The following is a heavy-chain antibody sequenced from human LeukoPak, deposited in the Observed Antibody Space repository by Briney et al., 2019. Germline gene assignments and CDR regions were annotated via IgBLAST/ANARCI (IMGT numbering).Heavy chain of an antibody. CDR2: IRAYNGNT. CDR1: GDTFTSDT. J-gene: IGHJ4*02. CDR3: ARDPTYFYGSDSYYDPPLDQ. V-gene: IGHV1-18*01. D-gene: IGHD3-10*01. Sequence: GSVKVSREASGDTFTSDTISCVRQAPGQGLEWMGWIRAYNGNTNDAQKLQGRVTMATDTPPSTPYTEQRSLRSDDTAVYYCARDPTYFYGSDSYYDPPLDQWGARTLVTASS.